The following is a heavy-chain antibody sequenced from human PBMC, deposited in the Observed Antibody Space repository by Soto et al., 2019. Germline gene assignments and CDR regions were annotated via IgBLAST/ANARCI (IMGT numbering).Heavy chain of an antibody. D-gene: IGHD4-4*01. J-gene: IGHJ5*02. V-gene: IGHV5-51*01. CDR2: IYPANSET. CDR3: APYYSYWKT. Sequence: XSLKISCKASGYTFASSSISWVLQMPGKGLEWMGIIYPANSETTYSPSFQGQATISADMSISTAYLQWSSLKASDTAIYYCAPYYSYWKTWGQGTLVTVSS. CDR1: GYTFASSS.